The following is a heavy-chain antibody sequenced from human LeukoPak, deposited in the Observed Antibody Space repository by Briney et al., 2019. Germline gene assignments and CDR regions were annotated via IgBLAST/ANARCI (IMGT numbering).Heavy chain of an antibody. CDR1: GGSISNYY. CDR3: VRDEDL. Sequence: SETLSLTCSVSGGSISNYYWSWIRQAPGKGLEWIGYIFNTRTTNYNPSLKSRGTISEDTSKKQFSLNLTYVTAADSAVYYCVRDEDLWGQGTLVIVSS. J-gene: IGHJ5*02. CDR2: IFNTRTT. V-gene: IGHV4-59*01.